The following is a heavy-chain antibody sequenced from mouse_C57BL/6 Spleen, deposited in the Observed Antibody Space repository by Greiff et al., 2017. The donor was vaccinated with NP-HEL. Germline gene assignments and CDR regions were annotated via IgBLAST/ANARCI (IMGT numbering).Heavy chain of an antibody. D-gene: IGHD2-4*01. J-gene: IGHJ3*01. Sequence: QVQLQQSGAELVKPGASVKLSCKASGYTFTEYTIHWVKQRSGQGLEWIGWFYPGSGSIKYNEKFKDKATLTADKSSSTVYMELSRLTSEDSAVYFCARHEDGYDYDSGAWFAYWGQGTLVTVSA. CDR1: GYTFTEYT. V-gene: IGHV1-62-2*01. CDR2: FYPGSGSI. CDR3: ARHEDGYDYDSGAWFAY.